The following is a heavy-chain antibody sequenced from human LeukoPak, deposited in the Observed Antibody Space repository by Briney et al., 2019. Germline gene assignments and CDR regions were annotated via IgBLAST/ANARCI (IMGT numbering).Heavy chain of an antibody. CDR2: ISGSGGST. V-gene: IGHV3-23*01. D-gene: IGHD2-15*01. J-gene: IGHJ4*02. CDR1: GFTFSNYG. Sequence: GGSLRLSCAASGFTFSNYGMHWVRQAPGKGLEWVSAISGSGGSTYYADSVKGRFTISRDNSKNTLYLQMNSLRAEDTAVYYCAKDRGLIKFDYWGQGTLVTVSS. CDR3: AKDRGLIKFDY.